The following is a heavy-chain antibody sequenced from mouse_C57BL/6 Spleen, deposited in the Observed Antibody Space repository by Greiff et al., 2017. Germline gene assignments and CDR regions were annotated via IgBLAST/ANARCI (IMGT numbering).Heavy chain of an antibody. CDR3: ARDRGFFDY. CDR2: IYYSGTI. V-gene: IGHV3-5*01. CDR1: GISITTGNYR. Sequence: DVKLQESGPGLVKPSQTVFLTCTVTGISITTGNYRWSWIRQFPGNTLEWIGYIYYSGTITYNPSLTSRTAITRDTPKNQFFLEMNSLTAEDTATYYCARDRGFFDYWGQGTTLTGSA. D-gene: IGHD3-1*01. J-gene: IGHJ2*01.